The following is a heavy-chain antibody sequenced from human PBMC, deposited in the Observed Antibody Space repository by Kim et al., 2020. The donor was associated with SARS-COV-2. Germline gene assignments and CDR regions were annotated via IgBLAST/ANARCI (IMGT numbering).Heavy chain of an antibody. CDR1: GFTFSSYA. CDR3: AKDIGYSSTLDAFDI. V-gene: IGHV3-23*01. Sequence: LSLTCAASGFTFSSYAMSWVRQAPGKGLEWVSAISGSGGSTYYADSVKGRFTISRDNSKNTLYLQMNSLRAEDTDVYYCAKDIGYSSTLDAFDIWGQGTMVTVSS. CDR2: ISGSGGST. J-gene: IGHJ3*02. D-gene: IGHD6-13*01.